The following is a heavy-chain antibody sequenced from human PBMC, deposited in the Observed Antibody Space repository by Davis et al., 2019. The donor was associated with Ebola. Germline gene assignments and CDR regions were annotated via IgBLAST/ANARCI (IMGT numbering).Heavy chain of an antibody. CDR3: ARTGEQLPSKPLDY. D-gene: IGHD1-26*01. CDR2: MTSNSGNP. Sequence: ASVTVSCKASGYTFTSNGISWVRPATGQGLEWMGWMTSNSGNPAYAQQFQGSVTMTRNTSISTAYMELSSLRSEDTAVDYCARTGEQLPSKPLDYWGQGTLVTVSS. V-gene: IGHV1-8*01. J-gene: IGHJ4*02. CDR1: GYTFTSNG.